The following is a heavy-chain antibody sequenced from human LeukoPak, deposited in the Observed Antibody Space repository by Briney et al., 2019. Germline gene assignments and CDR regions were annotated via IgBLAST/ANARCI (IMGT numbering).Heavy chain of an antibody. V-gene: IGHV1-18*01. CDR3: ARTPGHYDSSGYYYV. J-gene: IGHJ4*02. CDR1: GYTFTSYG. D-gene: IGHD3-22*01. CDR2: ISAYNGNT. Sequence: GASVKVSCKASGYTFTSYGISWVRQAPGQGLEWMGWISAYNGNTNYAQKLQGRVTMTTDTSTSTAYMGLRSLRSDDTAVYYCARTPGHYDSSGYYYVWGQGTLVTVSS.